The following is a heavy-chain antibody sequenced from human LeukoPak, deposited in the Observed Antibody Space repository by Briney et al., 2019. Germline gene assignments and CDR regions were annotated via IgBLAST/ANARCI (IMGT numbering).Heavy chain of an antibody. Sequence: PGGSLRLSCAASGFTDYMTWVRQAPGKGLVWVSRINSDGSSTNYADSVKGRFTISRDNAKNTLYLQMNSLRAEDTAVYYCARDQRVFSYDAFDIWGQGTMVTVSS. CDR3: ARDQRVFSYDAFDI. V-gene: IGHV3-74*01. J-gene: IGHJ3*02. D-gene: IGHD6-6*01. CDR1: GFTDY. CDR2: INSDGSST.